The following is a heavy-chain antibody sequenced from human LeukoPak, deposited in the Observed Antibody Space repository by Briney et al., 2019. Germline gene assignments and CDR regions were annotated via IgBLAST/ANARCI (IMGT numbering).Heavy chain of an antibody. CDR2: IRSKANSYAT. D-gene: IGHD5-18*01. J-gene: IGHJ4*02. CDR3: TRTGGYSYGLDY. Sequence: GGSLRLSCAASGFTFSGSAMHWVRQASGKGLEWVGRIRSKANSYATAYAASVKGRFTISRDDSKNTAYLQMNSLKTEDTAVYYRTRTGGYSYGLDYWGQGTLVTVSS. V-gene: IGHV3-73*01. CDR1: GFTFSGSA.